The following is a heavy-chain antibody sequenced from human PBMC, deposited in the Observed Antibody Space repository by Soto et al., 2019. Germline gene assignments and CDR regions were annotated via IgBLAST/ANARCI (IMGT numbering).Heavy chain of an antibody. V-gene: IGHV4-39*01. D-gene: IGHD7-27*01. Sequence: PSETLSLTCTVSGGSISSSTYYWGWIRQPPGKGLEWIGSIYYSGSTYYNPSLKSRVTISVDTSKNQFSLRLSSVTAADTAVYYCARHSGSAWDFDYWGQGTLVTVS. J-gene: IGHJ4*02. CDR1: GGSISSSTYY. CDR2: IYYSGST. CDR3: ARHSGSAWDFDY.